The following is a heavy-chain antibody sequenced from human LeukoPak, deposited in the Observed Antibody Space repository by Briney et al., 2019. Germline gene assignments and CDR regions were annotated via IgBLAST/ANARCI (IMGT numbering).Heavy chain of an antibody. Sequence: SETLSLTCTVSGGSISGYYWSWIRQPPGKGLEWIGDISYSGSTNCNPSLKSRVSISVDTSKNQFSLNLYSLTAADTAVYYCARHGSGWSFDYWGQGTLITVSS. CDR2: ISYSGST. J-gene: IGHJ4*02. V-gene: IGHV4-59*08. CDR3: ARHGSGWSFDY. CDR1: GGSISGYY. D-gene: IGHD6-19*01.